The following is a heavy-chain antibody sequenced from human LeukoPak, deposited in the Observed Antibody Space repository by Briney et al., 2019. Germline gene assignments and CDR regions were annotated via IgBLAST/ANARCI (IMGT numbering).Heavy chain of an antibody. Sequence: ASVKVSCKTSGYTFTGYFMHWVRQAPGQGPEWMGWINPNSGGTNYAQKFQGRVTMTRDTSITTAYMELSRLISDDTAVYYCARDLSIIAVAGTVDYWGQGTLVTVSS. J-gene: IGHJ4*02. CDR1: GYTFTGYF. V-gene: IGHV1-2*02. CDR3: ARDLSIIAVAGTVDY. D-gene: IGHD6-19*01. CDR2: INPNSGGT.